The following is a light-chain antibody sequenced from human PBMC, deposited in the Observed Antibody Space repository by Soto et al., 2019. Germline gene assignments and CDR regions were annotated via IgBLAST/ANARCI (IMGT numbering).Light chain of an antibody. CDR2: DAS. Sequence: EIVLTQSPATLSLSPGERATLSCRASQSVSSYLAWYQQKPGQAPRLLIYDASNRATGIPARFSGSGSGTDFTLTISSLEPEDFAVYYCQQRSNWPLFTFGPGTKVDTK. V-gene: IGKV3-11*01. CDR3: QQRSNWPLFT. J-gene: IGKJ3*01. CDR1: QSVSSY.